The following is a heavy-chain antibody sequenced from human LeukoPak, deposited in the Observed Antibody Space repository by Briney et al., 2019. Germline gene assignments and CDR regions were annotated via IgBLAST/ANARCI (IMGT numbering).Heavy chain of an antibody. CDR3: AREADLTTVTTIAFDI. CDR2: ISGSGGST. V-gene: IGHV3-23*01. CDR1: GFTFNNYA. D-gene: IGHD4-17*01. Sequence: GGSLRLSCAASGFTFNNYAMSWVSQAPGKGLEWVSAISGSGGSTYYADSVKGRFTISRDNSKNTLYLQMNSLRAEDTAVYYCAREADLTTVTTIAFDIWGQGTMGTVSS. J-gene: IGHJ3*02.